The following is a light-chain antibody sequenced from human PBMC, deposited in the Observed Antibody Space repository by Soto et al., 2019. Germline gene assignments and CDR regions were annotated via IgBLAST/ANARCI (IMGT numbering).Light chain of an antibody. V-gene: IGKV3-20*01. CDR1: QSVTSSY. CDR3: QLYSSSSYT. J-gene: IGKJ2*01. Sequence: EIVLTQSPGTLSLSPGERATLSCRASQSVTSSYLAWYQQKPGQAPRLLIYGASRRATEIPDRFSGNGSGTDFTLTISRLEPEDFALYYCQLYSSSSYTFGQGTKLEIK. CDR2: GAS.